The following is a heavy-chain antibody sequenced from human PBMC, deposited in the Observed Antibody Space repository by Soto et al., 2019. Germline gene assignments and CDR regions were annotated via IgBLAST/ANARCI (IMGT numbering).Heavy chain of an antibody. V-gene: IGHV3-23*01. CDR2: ISGSGGST. D-gene: IGHD1-7*01. Sequence: GGSLRLSCAASGFTFSSYAMSWVRQAPGKGLEWVSAISGSGGSTYYADSVKGRFTISRDNSKNTLYLQMNSLRAEDTAVYYCAKPSITGTVYYYYGMDVWGQGTTVTVSS. CDR3: AKPSITGTVYYYYGMDV. CDR1: GFTFSSYA. J-gene: IGHJ6*02.